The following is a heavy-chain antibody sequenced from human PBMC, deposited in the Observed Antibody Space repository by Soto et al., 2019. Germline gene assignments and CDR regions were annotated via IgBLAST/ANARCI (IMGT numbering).Heavy chain of an antibody. CDR1: GGSFSGYY. CDR3: ARGGFHRGNYYIFDY. CDR2: INHSGTT. D-gene: IGHD3-22*01. V-gene: IGHV4-34*01. J-gene: IGHJ4*02. Sequence: PSETLSLTCAVYGGSFSGYYWTWIRQPPGKGLEWIGEINHSGTTTYNPARKSRVSIPVYTFKDQFLVRRSSVSDADTAVYICARGGFHRGNYYIFDYWGQGALATVSS.